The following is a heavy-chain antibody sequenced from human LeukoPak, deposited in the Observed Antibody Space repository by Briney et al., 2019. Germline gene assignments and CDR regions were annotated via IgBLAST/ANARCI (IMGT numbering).Heavy chain of an antibody. D-gene: IGHD3-22*01. Sequence: SETLSLTCIVSGVSISSSYYYWGWIRQPPGKGLEWLGSIYYSGSTYYNPSLKSRVTISVDTSKNQFSLKLTSVTAADTAVYYCARPYDSSGYYYLWGQGTLVTVSS. V-gene: IGHV4-39*01. CDR3: ARPYDSSGYYYL. CDR2: IYYSGST. J-gene: IGHJ5*02. CDR1: GVSISSSYYY.